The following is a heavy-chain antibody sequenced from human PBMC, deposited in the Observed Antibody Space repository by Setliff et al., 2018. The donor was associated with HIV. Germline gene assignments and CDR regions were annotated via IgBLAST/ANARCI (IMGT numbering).Heavy chain of an antibody. D-gene: IGHD6-19*01. J-gene: IGHJ4*02. CDR2: INTENGNT. CDR3: ASGSSGWYEGYFDY. V-gene: IGHV1-3*03. Sequence: ASVKVSCKASGYTFTDYFIHWVRQAPGQRLEWMGWINTENGNTKYSEEFQGRVTMTRDTSTSTVYMELSSLRSEDTAVYYCASGSSGWYEGYFDYWGQGALVTVSS. CDR1: GYTFTDYF.